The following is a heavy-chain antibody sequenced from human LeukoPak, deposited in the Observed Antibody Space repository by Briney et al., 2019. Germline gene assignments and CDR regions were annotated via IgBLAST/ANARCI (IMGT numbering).Heavy chain of an antibody. CDR2: IKLDGSEK. CDR3: AREGT. J-gene: IGHJ4*02. V-gene: IGHV3-7*01. Sequence: GGSLRLSCAASGFTFSNYWMSWVRQPPGRGLEWVANIKLDGSEKYYVDSVKGRFTISRDNAKNSLYLQMNSLRAEDTAVYYCAREGTWGQGTLVTVSS. CDR1: GFTFSNYW.